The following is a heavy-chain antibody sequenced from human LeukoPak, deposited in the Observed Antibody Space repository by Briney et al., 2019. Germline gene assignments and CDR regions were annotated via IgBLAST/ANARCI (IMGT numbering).Heavy chain of an antibody. V-gene: IGHV3-7*01. CDR2: INQDGTIK. J-gene: IGHJ3*02. Sequence: GGSLRLSCAGSGCTFSTYWMTWVRQAPGKGLEWVANINQDGTIKQYVESVKGRFTISRDNAKTSLYLQMNSLGDEDTAIYYCSGGDVFDIWGQGTMVTVSS. CDR1: GCTFSTYW. CDR3: SGGDVFDI. D-gene: IGHD2-15*01.